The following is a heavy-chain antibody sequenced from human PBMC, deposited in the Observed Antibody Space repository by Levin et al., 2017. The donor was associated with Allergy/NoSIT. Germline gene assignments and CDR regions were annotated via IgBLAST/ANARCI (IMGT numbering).Heavy chain of an antibody. Sequence: GGSLRLSCAASGFTFSSYAMHWVRQAPGKGLEWVAVISYDGSNKYYADSVKGRFTISRDNSKNTLYLQMNSLRAEDTAVYYCAREVTAEMATIKGATRDDAFDIWGQGTMVTVSS. CDR2: ISYDGSNK. CDR3: AREVTAEMATIKGATRDDAFDI. J-gene: IGHJ3*02. V-gene: IGHV3-30-3*01. D-gene: IGHD5-24*01. CDR1: GFTFSSYA.